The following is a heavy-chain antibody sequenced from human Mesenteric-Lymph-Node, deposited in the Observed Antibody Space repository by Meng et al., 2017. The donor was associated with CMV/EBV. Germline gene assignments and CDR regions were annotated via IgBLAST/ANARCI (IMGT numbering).Heavy chain of an antibody. D-gene: IGHD3-9*01. CDR1: GYTFIDYY. CDR3: ARDRDTDWYSPFDY. V-gene: IGHV1-2*06. CDR2: INPKTGGR. Sequence: QVQPVQSWAEVKKPGASVRVSCKASGYTFIDYYINWVRQAPGQGLEWMGRINPKTGGRSYAQNFQGRVTMTRDTSINTAYMEVNRLNSDDTAMYYCARDRDTDWYSPFDYWGPGTLVTVSS. J-gene: IGHJ4*02.